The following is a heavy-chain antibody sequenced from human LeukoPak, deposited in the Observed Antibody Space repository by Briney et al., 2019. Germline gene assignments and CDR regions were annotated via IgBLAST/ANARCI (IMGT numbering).Heavy chain of an antibody. CDR3: ARRSGFWSGYYTGYNWFDP. Sequence: SETLSLTCAVYGGSFGGYYWSWIRQPPGKGLEWIGEINHSGSTNYNPSLKSRVTISVDTSKNQFSLKLSSVTAADTAVYYCARRSGFWSGYYTGYNWFDPWGQGTLVTVSS. CDR1: GGSFGGYY. D-gene: IGHD3-3*01. V-gene: IGHV4-34*01. J-gene: IGHJ5*02. CDR2: INHSGST.